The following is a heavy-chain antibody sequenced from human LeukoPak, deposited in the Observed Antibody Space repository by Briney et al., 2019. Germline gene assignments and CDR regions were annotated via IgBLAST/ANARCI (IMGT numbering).Heavy chain of an antibody. CDR3: VRGKANYGSGSDV. V-gene: IGHV3-23*01. CDR1: GFTFSSYA. CDR2: ISGSGGST. D-gene: IGHD3-10*01. Sequence: GGSLRLSCAASGFTFSSYAMSWVRQAPGKGLEWVSAISGSGGSTYYADSVKGRFTISRDNARNSLYLQMNSLRAEDTAVYYCVRGKANYGSGSDVWGKGTTVTVSS. J-gene: IGHJ6*04.